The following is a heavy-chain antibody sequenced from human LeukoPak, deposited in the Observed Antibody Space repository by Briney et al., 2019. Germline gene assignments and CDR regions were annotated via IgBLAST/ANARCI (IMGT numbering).Heavy chain of an antibody. CDR1: GFTFSSYA. CDR2: ISGSGGRT. CDR3: AKGPDKEYSLVWFDP. V-gene: IGHV3-23*01. D-gene: IGHD6-6*01. J-gene: IGHJ5*02. Sequence: GGSLRLPCAASGFTFSSYAMSWVRQAPGKGLEWVSAISGSGGRTYYADSVKGRFTISRDNSKNTLYLQMNSLRAEDTAVYYCAKGPDKEYSLVWFDPWGQGTLVTVSS.